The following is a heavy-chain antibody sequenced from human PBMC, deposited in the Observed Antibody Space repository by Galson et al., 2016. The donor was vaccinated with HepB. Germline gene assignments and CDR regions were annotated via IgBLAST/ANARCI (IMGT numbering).Heavy chain of an antibody. CDR3: ASRRRLDFWSGYLDY. J-gene: IGHJ4*02. D-gene: IGHD3-3*01. Sequence: SLRLSCAASGFTFSRYTMHWVRQAPGKGLEWVAVISYDGGEKSYADSVKGRFTISRDNSKNTLYLQMNSLRAEDTAVYYCASRRRLDFWSGYLDYWGQGTLLTVSS. CDR1: GFTFSRYT. CDR2: ISYDGGEK. V-gene: IGHV3-30-3*01.